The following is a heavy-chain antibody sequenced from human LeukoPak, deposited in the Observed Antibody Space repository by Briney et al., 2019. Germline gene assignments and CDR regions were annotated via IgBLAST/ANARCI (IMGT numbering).Heavy chain of an antibody. CDR1: GFTFSSYG. CDR2: ISYDGSNK. CDR3: AKDRTIAIAVAGVFDY. Sequence: GRSLRLSCAASGFTFSSYGMHWVRQAPGKGLEWVAVISYDGSNKYYADSVKGRFTISRDNSKNTLYLQMNSLRAEDTAVYYCAKDRTIAIAVAGVFDYWGQGTLVTVSS. V-gene: IGHV3-30*18. J-gene: IGHJ4*02. D-gene: IGHD6-19*01.